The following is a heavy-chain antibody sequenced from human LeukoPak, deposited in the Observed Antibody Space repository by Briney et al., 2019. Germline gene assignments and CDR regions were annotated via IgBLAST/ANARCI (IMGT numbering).Heavy chain of an antibody. D-gene: IGHD4-17*01. V-gene: IGHV1-46*01. CDR1: GYTFTSYC. CDR3: ARDFAILSYGDEHTGWFDP. Sequence: ASVKVSCKASGYTFTSYCMHWVRQAPGQGLEWMGIINPSGGSTSYAQKFQGRVTMNRDTSTSTAYMELSRLRSEDTAVYYCARDFAILSYGDEHTGWFDPWGQGTLVTVSS. CDR2: INPSGGST. J-gene: IGHJ5*02.